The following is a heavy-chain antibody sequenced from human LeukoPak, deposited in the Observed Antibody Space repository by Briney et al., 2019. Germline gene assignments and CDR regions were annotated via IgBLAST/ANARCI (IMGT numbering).Heavy chain of an antibody. D-gene: IGHD3-22*01. V-gene: IGHV1-46*01. Sequence: ASVKVSCKASGYTFTGYYMHWVRQAPGQGLEWMGIINPSGGSTSYAQKFQGRVTMTRDTSTSTVYMELSSLRSEDTAVYYCARVKPNYYDSSAYGTFDIWGQGTTVTVSS. CDR3: ARVKPNYYDSSAYGTFDI. CDR1: GYTFTGYY. CDR2: INPSGGST. J-gene: IGHJ3*02.